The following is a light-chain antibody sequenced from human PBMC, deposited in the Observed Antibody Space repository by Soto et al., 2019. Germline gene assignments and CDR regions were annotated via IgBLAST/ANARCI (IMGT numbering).Light chain of an antibody. J-gene: IGKJ4*01. CDR2: DSS. CDR1: QNVSSY. Sequence: EILLTQSPATLSLSPGERATLSCRASQNVSSYLAWYQQKPGQAPRLLIYDSSNRATGIPARFTGSGSGRDFTLTISSLQPEDFAVYFCQQRSNWPLSFGGGTKVEIK. CDR3: QQRSNWPLS. V-gene: IGKV3-11*02.